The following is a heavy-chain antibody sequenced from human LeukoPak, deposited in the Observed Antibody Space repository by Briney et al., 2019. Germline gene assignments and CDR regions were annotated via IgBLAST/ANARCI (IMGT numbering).Heavy chain of an antibody. CDR1: GFTFSSYG. Sequence: PGGSLRLSCAASGFTFSSYGMHWVRQAPGKGLEWVAFIRYDGSNKYYADSVKGRFTISRDNSKNTLYLQMNSLRAEDTAVYYCAKSSYIAAAGTSLNWFDPWGQGTLVTVSS. CDR3: AKSSYIAAAGTSLNWFDP. CDR2: IRYDGSNK. V-gene: IGHV3-30*02. J-gene: IGHJ5*02. D-gene: IGHD6-13*01.